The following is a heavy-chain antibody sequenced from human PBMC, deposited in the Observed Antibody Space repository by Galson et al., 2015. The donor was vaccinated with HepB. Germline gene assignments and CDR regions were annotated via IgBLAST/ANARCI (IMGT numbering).Heavy chain of an antibody. J-gene: IGHJ3*02. D-gene: IGHD3-16*01. V-gene: IGHV3-7*03. CDR3: ARPDWYLGAVAAFDI. CDR1: AFTFNTYW. CDR2: INQDGGEK. Sequence: SLRLSCAPSAFTFNTYWMSWVRQAPGKGLEWVANINQDGGEKYYVDSVKGRFTISKDNAKNSLYLEMNSLRLEDTAVYYCARPDWYLGAVAAFDIWGQGTMVTVSS.